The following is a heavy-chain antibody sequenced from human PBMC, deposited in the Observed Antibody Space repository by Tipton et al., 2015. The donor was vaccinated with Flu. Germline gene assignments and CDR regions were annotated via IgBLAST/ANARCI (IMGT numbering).Heavy chain of an antibody. V-gene: IGHV3-30*18. J-gene: IGHJ3*02. Sequence: SLRLSCAASGVIFSSYGMYWVRQAPGKGLEWVAVISYDGSTKYYADSVKGRFTISRDNSKNTLYLQMNSLRSEDTALYYCAKDWGSRSGWHGAFDIWGQGTMVTVSS. D-gene: IGHD6-19*01. CDR1: GVIFSSYG. CDR2: ISYDGSTK. CDR3: AKDWGSRSGWHGAFDI.